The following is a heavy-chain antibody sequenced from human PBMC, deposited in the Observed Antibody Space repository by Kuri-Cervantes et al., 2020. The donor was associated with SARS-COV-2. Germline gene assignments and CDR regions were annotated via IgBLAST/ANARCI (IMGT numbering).Heavy chain of an antibody. CDR1: GGPFSDYA. V-gene: IGHV4-34*01. J-gene: IGHJ4*02. CDR2: INHGGST. Sequence: SETLSLTCAVYGGPFSDYAWTWIRQTPEKGLEWIGQINHGGSTSYNPSLKSRVTISVDTSKKQFSLKLTSVTVADTAVYYCARGSPGYWGQGTLVTVS. CDR3: ARGSPGY.